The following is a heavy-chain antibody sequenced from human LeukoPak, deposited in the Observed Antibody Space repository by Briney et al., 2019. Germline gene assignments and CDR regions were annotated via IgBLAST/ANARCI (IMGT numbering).Heavy chain of an antibody. D-gene: IGHD6-13*01. J-gene: IGHJ4*02. V-gene: IGHV5-51*01. Sequence: GESLKISCQGSGYSFTSYWIGWVRQMPGKGLEWMGIIYPGDSDTRYSPSFQGQVTISADKSISTAYLQWSSLKASDTAMYYCARHAIAAASNFDYWGQGTLVTVSS. CDR2: IYPGDSDT. CDR3: ARHAIAAASNFDY. CDR1: GYSFTSYW.